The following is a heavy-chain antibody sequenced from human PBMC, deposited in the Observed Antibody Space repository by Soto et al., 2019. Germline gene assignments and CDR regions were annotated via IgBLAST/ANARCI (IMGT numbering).Heavy chain of an antibody. J-gene: IGHJ4*02. CDR2: IYYSGST. CDR1: GGSISSYY. CDR3: AIEEGYSSGWYGLDY. Sequence: SETLSLTCTVSGGSISSYYWSWIRQPPGKGLEWIGYIYYSGSTNYNPSLKSRVTISVDTSKNQFSLKLSSVTAADTAVYYCAIEEGYSSGWYGLDYWGQGTLVTVSS. D-gene: IGHD6-19*01. V-gene: IGHV4-59*01.